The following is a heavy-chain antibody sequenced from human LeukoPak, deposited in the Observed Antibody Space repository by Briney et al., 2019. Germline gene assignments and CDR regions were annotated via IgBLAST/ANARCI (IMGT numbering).Heavy chain of an antibody. CDR2: IYPDDSET. V-gene: IGHV5-51*01. Sequence: GESLKISCQGSRYSFTSYWINWVRQTPGKGLEWMGIIYPDDSETRYSPSFQGQVTISADKSISTAYVQWSSLKASDTAMYYCARLYYDNSGYPDYWGQGTLVTVSS. J-gene: IGHJ4*02. CDR3: ARLYYDNSGYPDY. D-gene: IGHD3-22*01. CDR1: RYSFTSYW.